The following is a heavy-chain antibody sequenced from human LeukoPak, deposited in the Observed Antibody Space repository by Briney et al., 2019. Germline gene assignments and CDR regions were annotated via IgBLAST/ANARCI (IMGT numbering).Heavy chain of an antibody. D-gene: IGHD2-21*02. J-gene: IGHJ4*02. V-gene: IGHV3-7*01. CDR3: AREGIVVVTATEPFDY. CDR1: GFTFSSYW. Sequence: PGGSLRLPCAASGFTFSSYWMSWVRQAPGKGLEWVANIKQDGSEKYYVDSVKGRFTISRDNAKNSLYLQMNSLRAEDTAVYYCAREGIVVVTATEPFDYWGQGTLVTVSS. CDR2: IKQDGSEK.